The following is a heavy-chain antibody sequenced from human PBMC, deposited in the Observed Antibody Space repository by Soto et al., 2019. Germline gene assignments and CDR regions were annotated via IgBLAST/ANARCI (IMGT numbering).Heavy chain of an antibody. J-gene: IGHJ4*02. Sequence: QVPLVESGGGVVQPGRSLRLSCAASGFPFTTYGMHWVREGPGKGLEWVAVISYDGSNKYYADSVKGRFTISRDNSKNTLYLQMNRLRPEDTAVYYCVGGQYYFDYRGQGTLVTVSS. CDR1: GFPFTTYG. CDR2: ISYDGSNK. D-gene: IGHD3-10*01. CDR3: VGGQYYFDY. V-gene: IGHV3-30*03.